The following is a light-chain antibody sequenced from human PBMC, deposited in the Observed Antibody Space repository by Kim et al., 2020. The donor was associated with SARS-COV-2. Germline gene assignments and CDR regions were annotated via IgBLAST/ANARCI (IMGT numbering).Light chain of an antibody. CDR1: QSVSSY. V-gene: IGKV3-11*01. Sequence: LSPGDRATLSRRASQSVSSYLAWYQQKPGQAPSLLIYDASNRATGIPARFSGSGSGTDFTLTISSLEPEDFAVYYCQQRSNWPPYTFGQGTKLEI. CDR3: QQRSNWPPYT. J-gene: IGKJ2*01. CDR2: DAS.